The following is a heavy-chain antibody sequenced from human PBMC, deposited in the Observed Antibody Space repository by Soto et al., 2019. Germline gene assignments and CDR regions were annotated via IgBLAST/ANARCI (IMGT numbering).Heavy chain of an antibody. CDR1: GFTFSDHY. CDR3: TRGRLRSSRSSDY. V-gene: IGHV3-72*01. D-gene: IGHD6-19*01. J-gene: IGHJ4*02. CDR2: IKNKANSYTT. Sequence: EVQLVESGGGLVQPEGSLRLSCAASGFTFSDHYMDWVRQAPGKGLEWVGRIKNKANSYTTEYAAPGKVRFIISRDDSKNSVFLQLNNRKTDDTAVYYCTRGRLRSSRSSDYWGQGTLVTVSS.